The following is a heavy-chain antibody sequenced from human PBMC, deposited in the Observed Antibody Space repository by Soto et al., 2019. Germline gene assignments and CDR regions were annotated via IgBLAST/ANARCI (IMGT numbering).Heavy chain of an antibody. CDR2: IYFTGST. CDR1: GGAVSGGTYY. J-gene: IGHJ5*02. Sequence: SETLSLTCTVSGGAVSGGTYYWSWIRQPPGKGLEWIGHIYFTGSTNYNPSLKSRVTMSLDTSRNQFSLKLSSVTAADTAVYYCTRGPPRVQWFDPWGLGTLVTVSS. CDR3: TRGPPRVQWFDP. V-gene: IGHV4-61*01.